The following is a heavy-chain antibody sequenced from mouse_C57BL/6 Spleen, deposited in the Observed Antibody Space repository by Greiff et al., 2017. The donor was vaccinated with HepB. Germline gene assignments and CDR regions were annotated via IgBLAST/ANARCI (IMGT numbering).Heavy chain of an antibody. V-gene: IGHV1-52*01. CDR3: ARERGTTGYFDV. Sequence: QVQLQQPGAELVRPGSSVKLSCKASGYTFTSYWMHWVKQSPIQGLEWIGNIDPSDSETHYNQKFKDKATLTVDKSSSTAYMQLSSLTSEDSAVYYCARERGTTGYFDVWGTGTTVTVSS. J-gene: IGHJ1*03. CDR2: IDPSDSET. CDR1: GYTFTSYW. D-gene: IGHD2-14*01.